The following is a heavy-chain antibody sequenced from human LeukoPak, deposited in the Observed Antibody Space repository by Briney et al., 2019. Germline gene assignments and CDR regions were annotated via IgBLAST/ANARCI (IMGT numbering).Heavy chain of an antibody. J-gene: IGHJ4*02. Sequence: PGGSLRLSCAPSGFTFSAYTMNWVRQAPGKGLEWVSSISGSSSYIYYADSVKGRFTISRDNAKNSLYLQMNSLRAEDTAVYYCAIGRRDGYNLVDSFDYWGQGTLVTVSS. CDR2: ISGSSSYI. CDR1: GFTFSAYT. CDR3: AIGRRDGYNLVDSFDY. D-gene: IGHD5-24*01. V-gene: IGHV3-21*01.